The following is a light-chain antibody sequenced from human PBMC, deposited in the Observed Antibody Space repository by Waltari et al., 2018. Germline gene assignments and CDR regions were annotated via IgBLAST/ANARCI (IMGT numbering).Light chain of an antibody. Sequence: DIVMTQSPDSLAVSLGERAPIHCKSRQSVLYSSNNKNYLAWYQQKPGQPPKLLIYWASTRESGVPDRFSGSGSGTDFTLTISSLQAEDVAVYYCQQYYSTPLTFGPGTKVDIK. CDR3: QQYYSTPLT. CDR2: WAS. V-gene: IGKV4-1*01. CDR1: QSVLYSSNNKNY. J-gene: IGKJ3*01.